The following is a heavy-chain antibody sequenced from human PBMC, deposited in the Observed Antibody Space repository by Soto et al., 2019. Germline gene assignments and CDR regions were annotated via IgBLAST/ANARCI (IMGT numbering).Heavy chain of an antibody. D-gene: IGHD2-15*01. Sequence: QVQLVRSGTEVKKPGASVKLSCKASGYTFTYYPIHWVRQAPGQRLEWMGWINIGNGNTASSQKFQDRVTITRETSASTAYMELTSLRSEDTAVYYCAREPLCGGRCYDNYFDPWGQGTLVTVSS. J-gene: IGHJ5*02. CDR3: AREPLCGGRCYDNYFDP. CDR1: GYTFTYYP. CDR2: INIGNGNT. V-gene: IGHV1-3*04.